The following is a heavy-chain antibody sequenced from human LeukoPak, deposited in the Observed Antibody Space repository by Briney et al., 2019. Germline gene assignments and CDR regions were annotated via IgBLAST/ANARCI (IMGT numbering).Heavy chain of an antibody. D-gene: IGHD1-26*01. V-gene: IGHV1-18*01. CDR3: GRDWSGSYSWARFYYYGMDV. CDR2: ISADNGNT. J-gene: IGHJ6*02. CDR1: GYSFINYG. Sequence: ASVNVSCKASGYSFINYGFSWVRQPPGQGREGMGWISADNGNTNYAQKLQGRVTMTTDTSTSTAYMELRSLRSDDTAVYYCGRDWSGSYSWARFYYYGMDVWGQGTTVTVSS.